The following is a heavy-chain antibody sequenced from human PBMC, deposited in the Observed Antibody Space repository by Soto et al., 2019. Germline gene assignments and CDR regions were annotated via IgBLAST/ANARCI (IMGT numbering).Heavy chain of an antibody. CDR3: ARFGRGAVANPSYGMDV. D-gene: IGHD6-19*01. CDR2: ISSSSSTT. CDR1: GFTFSSYS. V-gene: IGHV3-48*02. Sequence: GGSLRLSCAASGFTFSSYSMNWVRQAPGKGLEWVSYISSSSSTTYYADSVKGRFTISRDNAKNSLYLQMNSLRDEDTAVYCCARFGRGAVANPSYGMDVWGQGTTVTVSS. J-gene: IGHJ6*02.